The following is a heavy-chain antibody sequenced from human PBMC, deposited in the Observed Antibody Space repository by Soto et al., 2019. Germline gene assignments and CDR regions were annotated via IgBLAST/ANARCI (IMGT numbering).Heavy chain of an antibody. J-gene: IGHJ3*02. Sequence: QVQLVESGGGVVQRGGSQRLSCAASGFTFSSYGMHWVRQAPGKGLEWVAVIWYDGSNKYYADSVKGRYTISRDDSKNTVYLQMNSLGAEDTAVYYCTRDPLIAVAAYDAFDIWGQGTSVTVSS. V-gene: IGHV3-33*01. CDR3: TRDPLIAVAAYDAFDI. CDR1: GFTFSSYG. D-gene: IGHD6-19*01. CDR2: IWYDGSNK.